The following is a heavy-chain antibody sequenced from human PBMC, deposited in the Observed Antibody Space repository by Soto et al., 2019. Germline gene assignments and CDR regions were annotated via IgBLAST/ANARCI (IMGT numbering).Heavy chain of an antibody. CDR3: ARHGANSGIYSEYSQH. J-gene: IGHJ1*01. V-gene: IGHV4-39*01. CDR2: VDYSGTT. CDR1: GDSISSSTYF. D-gene: IGHD1-26*01. Sequence: QLQLQESGPGLVKPSETLSLTCTVSGDSISSSTYFWGWIRQPPGKGLEWIGSVDYSGTTYYNTSLSPRSTLSVDTSKNHFSLKLSSVTAADTAVYYCARHGANSGIYSEYSQHRGQGTLVTVSS.